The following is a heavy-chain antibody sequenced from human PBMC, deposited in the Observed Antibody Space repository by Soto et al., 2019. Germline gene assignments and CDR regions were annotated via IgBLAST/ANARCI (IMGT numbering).Heavy chain of an antibody. Sequence: PSETLSLTCAVSGGSISSGGYSWSWIRQPPGKGLEWIGYIYYSGSTNYNPSLKSRVTISVDTSKNQFSLKLSSVTAADTAVYYCARYRGYFDYWGQGTLVTVSS. CDR2: IYYSGST. J-gene: IGHJ4*02. CDR1: GGSISSGGYS. D-gene: IGHD2-21*01. V-gene: IGHV4-61*08. CDR3: ARYRGYFDY.